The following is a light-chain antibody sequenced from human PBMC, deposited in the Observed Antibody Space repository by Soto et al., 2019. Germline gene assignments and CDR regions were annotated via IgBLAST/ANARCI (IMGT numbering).Light chain of an antibody. J-gene: IGKJ1*01. CDR2: KAS. Sequence: DIHITHSLYTLSASLGDRVKITVRASQSISSWLAWYQQKPGKAPKLLIYKASTLKSGVPSRFSGSGSGTEFTLTISSLQPDDFATYYCQQYNSYWTFGQGTKVDI. V-gene: IGKV1-5*03. CDR3: QQYNSYWT. CDR1: QSISSW.